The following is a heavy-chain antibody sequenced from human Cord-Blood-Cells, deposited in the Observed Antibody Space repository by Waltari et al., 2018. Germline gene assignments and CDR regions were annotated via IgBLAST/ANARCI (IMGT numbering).Heavy chain of an antibody. CDR1: GGSFSGYY. CDR2: INHSGSL. V-gene: IGHV4-34*01. Sequence: QVQLQQWGAGLLKPSETLSLTCAVYGGSFSGYYWSWIRQPPGKGLEWIGEINHSGSLNYNQSLKSRVTISVNTSKNQFSLKLSSVTAADTAVYYCARDLGTDYEFWSGVEGGFDYWGQGTLVTVSS. D-gene: IGHD3-3*01. J-gene: IGHJ4*02. CDR3: ARDLGTDYEFWSGVEGGFDY.